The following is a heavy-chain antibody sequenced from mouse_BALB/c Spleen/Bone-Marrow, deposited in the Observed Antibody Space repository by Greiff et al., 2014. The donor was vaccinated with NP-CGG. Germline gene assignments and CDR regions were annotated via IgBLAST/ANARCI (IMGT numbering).Heavy chain of an antibody. CDR3: ARPLTGAYFDY. Sequence: EVQLVESGGSLVKPGGSLKLSCAASGFAFSSYDMSWVRQTPEKRLEWVAAISSGGSYTYYPDSVKGRFTISRDNARNTLYLQMSSLRSEDTALYYCARPLTGAYFDYWGQGTTLTVSS. D-gene: IGHD4-1*01. CDR2: ISSGGSYT. CDR1: GFAFSSYD. J-gene: IGHJ2*01. V-gene: IGHV5-9*02.